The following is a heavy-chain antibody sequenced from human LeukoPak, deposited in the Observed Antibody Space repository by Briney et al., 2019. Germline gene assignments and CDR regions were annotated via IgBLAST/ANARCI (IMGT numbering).Heavy chain of an antibody. J-gene: IGHJ4*02. CDR1: GGTFSSYA. Sequence: ASVKVSCKASGGTFSSYAFSWVRQAPGQGLEWMGGIIPIVGTTNYAQMFQGRVTITADESTSTTYMELSSLRSEDTAVYYCARGGYYYDSSGYSHLPNYWGQGTLVTVSA. CDR3: ARGGYYYDSSGYSHLPNY. D-gene: IGHD3-22*01. CDR2: IIPIVGTT. V-gene: IGHV1-69*13.